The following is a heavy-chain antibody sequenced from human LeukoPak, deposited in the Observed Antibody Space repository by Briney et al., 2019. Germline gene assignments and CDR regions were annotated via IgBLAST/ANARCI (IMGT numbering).Heavy chain of an antibody. CDR1: GGSINSTSNY. CDR2: IYYSGST. D-gene: IGHD5-18*01. Sequence: SGTQSLTCTVSGGSINSTSNYWGWIRQPPGKGLEWIGSIYYSGSTSYNPSLKSRVTISVDTSKNQFSLKLSSVTAADTAVYYCARIGLGSYVLNWGQGTLVTVSS. J-gene: IGHJ4*02. V-gene: IGHV4-39*07. CDR3: ARIGLGSYVLN.